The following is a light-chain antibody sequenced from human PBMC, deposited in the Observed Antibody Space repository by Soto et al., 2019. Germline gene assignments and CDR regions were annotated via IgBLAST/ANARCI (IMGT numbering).Light chain of an antibody. CDR2: DVY. J-gene: IGLJ2*01. Sequence: QSVLTQPRSVSGSPGQSVTISCTGTISDVGDYDYVSWYQQHPGKAPKLIIYDVYKRSSGVTDRFSGSKSGNTASLTISGLQAEDEADYYCCSYAGSSASLIFGGGTKVTVL. V-gene: IGLV2-11*01. CDR1: ISDVGDYDY. CDR3: CSYAGSSASLI.